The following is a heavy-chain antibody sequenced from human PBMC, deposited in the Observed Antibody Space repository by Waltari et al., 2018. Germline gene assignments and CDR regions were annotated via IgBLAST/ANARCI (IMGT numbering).Heavy chain of an antibody. CDR1: GFTFSSYE. CDR3: ARASPDGLGY. Sequence: EVQLVESGGGLVQPGGSLRLSCAASGFTFSSYEMNWVRQAPGKGLGWVSYISSRGSTIYSADSVKGRFTLSRDNAKNSLYLQMNSLRAEATAVYYCARASPDGLGYWGQGTLVTVSS. J-gene: IGHJ4*02. V-gene: IGHV3-48*03. CDR2: ISSRGSTI. D-gene: IGHD3-16*01.